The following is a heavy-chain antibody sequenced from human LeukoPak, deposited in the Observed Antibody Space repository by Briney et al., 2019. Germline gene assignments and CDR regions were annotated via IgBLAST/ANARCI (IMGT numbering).Heavy chain of an antibody. D-gene: IGHD6-6*01. CDR1: GGSISSYY. Sequence: PSETLSLTCTVSGGSISSYYWNWIRKPTGRALECIGYIYYSGSTNYNPSLKSRVTISVDTPKNQFSLKLSFVTAADTAVYYCARGSIAARNDAFDIWGQGTMVTVSS. V-gene: IGHV4-59*01. J-gene: IGHJ3*02. CDR3: ARGSIAARNDAFDI. CDR2: IYYSGST.